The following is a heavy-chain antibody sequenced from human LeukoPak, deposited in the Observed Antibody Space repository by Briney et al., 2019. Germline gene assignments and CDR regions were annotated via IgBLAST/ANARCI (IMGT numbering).Heavy chain of an antibody. Sequence: GGSRGLSWAASGFTFSSYSMNWVGQAPGRGLGWVSSISSSSSYIYYADSVKGRFTISRDNSKNTLYLQMNSLRAEDSAEYYCAKSLLTTATGTGRAFDIWGQGTMVTVSA. D-gene: IGHD1-1*01. V-gene: IGHV3-21*04. CDR3: AKSLLTTATGTGRAFDI. CDR1: GFTFSSYS. J-gene: IGHJ3*02. CDR2: ISSSSSYI.